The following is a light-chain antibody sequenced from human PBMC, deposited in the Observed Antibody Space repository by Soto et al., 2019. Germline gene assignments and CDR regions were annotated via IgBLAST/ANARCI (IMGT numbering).Light chain of an antibody. Sequence: QSALTQPASMSGSPGQSITISCTGTSSDVGGYNYVSCYQRHPGKAPKLMIYDVSNRPSGVSNRFSGSKSGNTASLTISGLQAEDEADYYCSSYTSRSTVVFGGGTKLTVL. CDR2: DVS. CDR1: SSDVGGYNY. V-gene: IGLV2-14*01. CDR3: SSYTSRSTVV. J-gene: IGLJ2*01.